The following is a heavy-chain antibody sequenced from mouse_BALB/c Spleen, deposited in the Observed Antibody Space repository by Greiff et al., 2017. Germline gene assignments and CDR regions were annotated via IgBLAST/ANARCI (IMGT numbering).Heavy chain of an antibody. V-gene: IGHV3-2*02. J-gene: IGHJ4*01. CDR2: ISYSGST. CDR1: GYSITSDYA. Sequence: DVQLQESGPGLVKPSQSLSLTCTVTGYSITSDYAWNWIRQFPGNKLEWMGYISYSGSTSYNPSLKSRISITRDTSKNQFFLQLNSVTTEDTATYYCARGSYYGYDYAMDYWGQGTSVTVSS. D-gene: IGHD2-2*01. CDR3: ARGSYYGYDYAMDY.